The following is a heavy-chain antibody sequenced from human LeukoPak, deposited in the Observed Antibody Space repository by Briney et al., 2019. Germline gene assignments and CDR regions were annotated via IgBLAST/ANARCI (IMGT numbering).Heavy chain of an antibody. Sequence: PSQTLSLTCTVSGGSISSGSYYWSWIRQPAGKGLEWIGHIYTSGSTNYNTSLKSRVTIPRDTSKNQFSLKLSSVTAADTAVYYCAIDGYNSPDAFDIWGQGTMVTVSS. CDR3: AIDGYNSPDAFDI. CDR2: IYTSGST. CDR1: GGSISSGSYY. J-gene: IGHJ3*02. V-gene: IGHV4-61*09. D-gene: IGHD5-24*01.